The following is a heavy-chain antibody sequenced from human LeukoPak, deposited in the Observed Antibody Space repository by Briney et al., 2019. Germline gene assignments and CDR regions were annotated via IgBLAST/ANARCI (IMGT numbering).Heavy chain of an antibody. CDR2: INPNSGGT. CDR1: GYTFTCYY. J-gene: IGHJ4*02. D-gene: IGHD1-26*01. V-gene: IGHV1-2*02. CDR3: ARGRVDAGSYYFDY. Sequence: GASVKVSCKASGYTFTCYYMHWVRRAPGQGLEWMGWINPNSGGTNCAQKFQGRVTMTRDTSISTAYMELSRLRSDDTAVYYCARGRVDAGSYYFDYWGQGTLVTVSS.